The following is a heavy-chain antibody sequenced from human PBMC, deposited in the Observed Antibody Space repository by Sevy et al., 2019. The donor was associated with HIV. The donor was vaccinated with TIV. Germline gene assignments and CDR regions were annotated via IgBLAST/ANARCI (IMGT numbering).Heavy chain of an antibody. V-gene: IGHV1-69*13. D-gene: IGHD4-17*01. CDR3: ARASADYGDYGFAY. CDR1: GGTFSSYA. CDR2: IIPSFGTA. J-gene: IGHJ4*02. Sequence: ASVKVSCKASGGTFSSYAISWVRQAPGQGLEWMGGIIPSFGTANYAQKFQGRVTITADESTSTAYMELGSVRSEDTAVYYCARASADYGDYGFAYWGQGTLVTVSS.